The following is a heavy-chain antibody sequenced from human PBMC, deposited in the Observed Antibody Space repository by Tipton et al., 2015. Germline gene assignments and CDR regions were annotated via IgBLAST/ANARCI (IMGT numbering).Heavy chain of an antibody. CDR2: YYYTGAT. J-gene: IGHJ4*02. D-gene: IGHD6-19*01. V-gene: IGHV4-39*02. CDR3: ARLHGWVDC. CDR1: GGSISVSSVY. Sequence: TLSLTCTVSGGSISVSSVYWGWIRHSPGKGLEGIGSYYYTGATYYNPSLKSRVNISADRSKNHFSLRLTSVAAADTSVYYCARLHGWVDCWGQGTLVPVSS.